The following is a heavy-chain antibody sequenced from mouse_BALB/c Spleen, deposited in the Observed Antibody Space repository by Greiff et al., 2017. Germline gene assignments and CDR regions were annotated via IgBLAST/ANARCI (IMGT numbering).Heavy chain of an antibody. J-gene: IGHJ2*01. V-gene: IGHV5-6-5*01. CDR2: ISSGGST. Sequence: EVMLVESGGGLVKPGGSLKLSCAASGFTFSSYAMSWVRQTPEKRLEWVASISSGGSTYYPDSVKGRFTISRDNARNILYLQMSSLRSEDTAMYYCARGGVRRGYFDYWGQGTTLTVSS. CDR3: ARGGVRRGYFDY. CDR1: GFTFSSYA. D-gene: IGHD2-14*01.